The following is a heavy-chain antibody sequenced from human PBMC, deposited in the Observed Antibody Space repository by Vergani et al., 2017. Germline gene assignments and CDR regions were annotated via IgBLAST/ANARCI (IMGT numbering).Heavy chain of an antibody. J-gene: IGHJ6*03. CDR3: ARESHSGYSSSWHYYMDV. D-gene: IGHD6-13*01. CDR2: ISGSGGST. CDR1: GFTFSSYA. Sequence: EVQLLESGGGLVQPGGSLRLSCAASGFTFSSYAMSWVRQAPGKGLEWVSAISGSGGSTYYADSVKGRFTISRDNSKNTLYLQMNSLRAEDTAVYYCARESHSGYSSSWHYYMDVWGKGTTVTVSS. V-gene: IGHV3-23*01.